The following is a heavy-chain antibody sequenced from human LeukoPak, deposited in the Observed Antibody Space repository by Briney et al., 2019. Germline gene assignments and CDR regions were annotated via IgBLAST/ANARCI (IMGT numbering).Heavy chain of an antibody. CDR3: ARDLGYDSSGYYHYFDN. CDR1: GFTFSSHN. D-gene: IGHD3-22*01. Sequence: TGGSLRLSCAASGFTFSSHNMNWVRQAPGKGLEWVSSIISTSTYMYYADSVKGRFTISRDNAKNSLYLQMNSLRAEDTAVYYCARDLGYDSSGYYHYFDNWGQGTLVTVSS. V-gene: IGHV3-21*01. CDR2: IISTSTYM. J-gene: IGHJ4*02.